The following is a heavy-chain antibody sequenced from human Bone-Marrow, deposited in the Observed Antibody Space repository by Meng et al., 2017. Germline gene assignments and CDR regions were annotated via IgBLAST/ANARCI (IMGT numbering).Heavy chain of an antibody. CDR3: ARALQEEGSGWYSTKVWDN. V-gene: IGHV3-30*04. J-gene: IGHJ4*02. CDR2: ISYDGGNK. D-gene: IGHD6-19*01. Sequence: GESLKISCAASGFTFSSYAMHWVRQAPGKGLEGVAVISYDGGNKYYADSVKGRFTISRDNSKNTLYLQMNSLRAEDKAVYYCARALQEEGSGWYSTKVWDNWGQGTLVTVSS. CDR1: GFTFSSYA.